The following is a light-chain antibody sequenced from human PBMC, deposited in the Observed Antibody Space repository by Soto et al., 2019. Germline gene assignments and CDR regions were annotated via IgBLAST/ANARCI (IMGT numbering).Light chain of an antibody. V-gene: IGKV1-39*01. CDR2: AAS. Sequence: DIQMTQSPSSLSASVGDRVTITCRASQSISSYLNWYQQKPGKAPKLLIYAASSLQSGFPSSFSGRGPETDFTHTISTLQTEDFATYYCQHSYITPLTFGQGTKEEIK. CDR3: QHSYITPLT. CDR1: QSISSY. J-gene: IGKJ1*01.